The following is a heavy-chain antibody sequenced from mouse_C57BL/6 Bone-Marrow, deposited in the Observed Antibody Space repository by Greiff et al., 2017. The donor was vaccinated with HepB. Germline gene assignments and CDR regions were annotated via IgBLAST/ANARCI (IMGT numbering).Heavy chain of an antibody. D-gene: IGHD1-1*01. Sequence: QVQLQQSGTELVKPGASVKLSCKASGYTFTSYWMHWVKQRPGQGLEWIGNINPSNGGTNYNEKFKSKATLTVDKSSSTAYMQLSSLTSEDSAVYYCASGYYGSSPHYYAMDYWGQGTSVTVSS. V-gene: IGHV1-53*01. CDR2: INPSNGGT. CDR1: GYTFTSYW. J-gene: IGHJ4*01. CDR3: ASGYYGSSPHYYAMDY.